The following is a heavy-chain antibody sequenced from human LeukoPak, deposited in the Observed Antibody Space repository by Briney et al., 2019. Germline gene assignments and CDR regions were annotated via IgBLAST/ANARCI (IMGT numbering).Heavy chain of an antibody. CDR2: IYYSGST. CDR3: ASAVYGDYVDY. Sequence: SETLSLTCTVSGGSISSYYWSWIRQPPGKGLEWIGYIYYSGSTNYNPSLKSRVTISVDTSKNQFSLKLSSVAAADTAVYYCASAVYGDYVDYWGQGTLVTVS. CDR1: GGSISSYY. D-gene: IGHD4-17*01. V-gene: IGHV4-59*01. J-gene: IGHJ4*02.